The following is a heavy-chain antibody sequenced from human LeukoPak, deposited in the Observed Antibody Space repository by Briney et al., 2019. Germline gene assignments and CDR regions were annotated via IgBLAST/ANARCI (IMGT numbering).Heavy chain of an antibody. J-gene: IGHJ4*02. V-gene: IGHV4-61*02. Sequence: PSETLSLTCTVSGGSISSGSYYWSWLRQPAGKGLVWIGRNYTYTSGSTNYNPSLKSRVTISVDTSKNQFSLKLTSVTAADTAVYSCARRSVRGVIRYWGQGTLVTVSS. CDR2: TYTSGST. D-gene: IGHD3-10*01. CDR1: GGSISSGSYY. CDR3: ARRSVRGVIRY.